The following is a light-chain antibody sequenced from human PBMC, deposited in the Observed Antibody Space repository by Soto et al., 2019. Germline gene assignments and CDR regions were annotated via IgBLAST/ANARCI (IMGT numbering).Light chain of an antibody. J-gene: IGLJ3*02. CDR2: RDN. Sequence: QSVMTQPPSAAGTPGQRVTISCSGSSSNIGRETVHWYQQLPGTAPKLLIYRDNQRPSGVPDRFSGSKSGTSASLAISGLQSEDEAEYFCAAWDVSLVGWVFGGGTKLTVL. CDR1: SSNIGRET. V-gene: IGLV1-44*01. CDR3: AAWDVSLVGWV.